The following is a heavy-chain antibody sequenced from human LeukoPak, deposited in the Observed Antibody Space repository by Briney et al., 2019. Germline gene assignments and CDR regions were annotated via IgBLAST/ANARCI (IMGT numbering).Heavy chain of an antibody. V-gene: IGHV4-4*02. CDR3: AGLVGRYSSGLYYYYFDY. CDR1: GDSINSLDL. D-gene: IGHD3-22*01. CDR2: MYLSGTT. Sequence: SGTLSLACTVSGDSINSLDLWSWVRQPPGKGLEWIGEMYLSGTTHSNPSVKSRVTISIDKSKNQFFLNLSSVTAADTAVYYCAGLVGRYSSGLYYYYFDYWGQGTLVTASS. J-gene: IGHJ4*02.